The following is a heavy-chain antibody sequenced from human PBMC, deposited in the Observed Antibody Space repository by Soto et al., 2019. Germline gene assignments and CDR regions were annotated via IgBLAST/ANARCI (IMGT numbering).Heavy chain of an antibody. CDR1: GGSFSGYY. J-gene: IGHJ4*02. Sequence: SETLSLTCAVYGGSFSGYYWSWIRQPPGKGLEWIGEINHSGSTNYNPSLKSRVTISVDTSKNQFSLKLSSVTAADTAVYYCARGRRLWGLFDYWGQGTLVTVS. CDR3: ARGRRLWGLFDY. CDR2: INHSGST. D-gene: IGHD2-21*01. V-gene: IGHV4-34*01.